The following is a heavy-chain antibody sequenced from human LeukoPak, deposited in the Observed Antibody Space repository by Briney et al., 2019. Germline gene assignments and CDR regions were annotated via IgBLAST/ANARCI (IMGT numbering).Heavy chain of an antibody. CDR3: ARLYYDSSGYRGFGY. V-gene: IGHV4-59*08. Sequence: SETLSLTCTVSGGSISSYYWSWIRQPPGKGLEWIGYIYNSGSTNYNPSLKSRVTISVDTAKNQFSLKLSSVTAPDTAVYYCARLYYDSSGYRGFGYWGQGTLVTVSS. J-gene: IGHJ4*02. CDR2: IYNSGST. D-gene: IGHD3-22*01. CDR1: GGSISSYY.